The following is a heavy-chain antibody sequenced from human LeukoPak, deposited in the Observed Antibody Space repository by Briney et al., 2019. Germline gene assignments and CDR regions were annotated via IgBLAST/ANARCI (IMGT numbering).Heavy chain of an antibody. D-gene: IGHD6-19*01. J-gene: IGHJ4*02. CDR3: ATTYDYTSGGYDY. V-gene: IGHV4-39*01. Sequence: SETLSLTCTVSGGSISSSSYSWGWISPPPGQGREWAGSIYYSGTTYYNPSLKSLATTTEDTSKNQFPQKKSPRVAATTVWYYCATTYDYTSGGYDYWGQGALVSVSS. CDR2: IYYSGTT. CDR1: GGSISSSSYS.